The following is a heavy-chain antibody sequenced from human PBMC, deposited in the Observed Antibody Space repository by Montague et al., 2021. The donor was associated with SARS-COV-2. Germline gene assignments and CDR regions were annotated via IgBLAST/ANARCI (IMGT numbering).Heavy chain of an antibody. CDR1: GGSFSGYY. V-gene: IGHV4-34*01. CDR2: INHSGST. D-gene: IGHD3-10*01. Sequence: SEILSLTCAVYGGSFSGYYWSWIRQPPGKGLEWIGEINHSGSTNYNPSLKSRVTISVDTSNNQFSLKLSSVTAADTAVYYCARGRRILLWFGELLSGGDYYGMDVWGQGTTVTVSS. J-gene: IGHJ6*02. CDR3: ARGRRILLWFGELLSGGDYYGMDV.